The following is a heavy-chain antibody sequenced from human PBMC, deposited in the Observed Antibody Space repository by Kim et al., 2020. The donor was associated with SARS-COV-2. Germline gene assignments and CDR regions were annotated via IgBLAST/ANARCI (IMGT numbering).Heavy chain of an antibody. J-gene: IGHJ4*02. Sequence: ATTDYAAPLKDRFTISRDDSKNTLYLQVNSLKTEDTVVYYCTTADRSIFDYWGQGTLVTVSS. CDR2: ATT. CDR3: TTADRSIFDY. D-gene: IGHD2-15*01. V-gene: IGHV3-15*01.